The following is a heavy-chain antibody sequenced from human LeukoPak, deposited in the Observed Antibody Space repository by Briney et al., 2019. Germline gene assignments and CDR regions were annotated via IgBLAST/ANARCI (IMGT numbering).Heavy chain of an antibody. Sequence: SETLSLTCAVYGGSFSGYYWSWVRQPPGKGLEWIGEINHSGSTNYNPTLKSRVTISVDTSKNQFSLKLSSVTAADTAVYYCARDHDTPWFDPWGQGTLVTVSS. CDR1: GGSFSGYY. V-gene: IGHV4-34*01. J-gene: IGHJ5*02. CDR2: INHSGST. CDR3: ARDHDTPWFDP.